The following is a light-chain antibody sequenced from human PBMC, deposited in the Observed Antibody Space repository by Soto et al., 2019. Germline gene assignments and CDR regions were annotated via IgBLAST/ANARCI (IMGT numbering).Light chain of an antibody. CDR1: SSDVGGYNY. CDR3: SSYTSSSTLVV. J-gene: IGLJ2*01. V-gene: IGLV2-14*01. Sequence: QPASVSGSPGQSITISCTGTSSDVGGYNYVSWYQQHPGKAPKLMIYEVSNRPSGVSNRFSGSKSGNTASLTISGLQAEDEADYYCSSYTSSSTLVVFGGGTKLTVL. CDR2: EVS.